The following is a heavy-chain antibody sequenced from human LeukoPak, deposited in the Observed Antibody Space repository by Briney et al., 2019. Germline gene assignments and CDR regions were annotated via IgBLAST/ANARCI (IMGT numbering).Heavy chain of an antibody. CDR3: SRRGFMDV. J-gene: IGHJ6*03. CDR2: IYYSGST. D-gene: IGHD3-16*01. CDR1: GGPISSYY. V-gene: IGHV4-59*08. Sequence: SETLSLTCTVSGGPISSYYWSWIRQPPGKGLEWIGFIYYSGSTNYNPSLKSRVTISVDTSKNQISLNLSSVTAADTAVYYCSRRGFMDVWGKGTTVTVSS.